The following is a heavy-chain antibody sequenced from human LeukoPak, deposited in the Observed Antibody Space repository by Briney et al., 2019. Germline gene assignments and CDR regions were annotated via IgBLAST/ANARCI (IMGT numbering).Heavy chain of an antibody. CDR3: AVDLPRTAAGTDY. CDR1: GGTFSSYA. V-gene: IGHV1-69*13. J-gene: IGHJ4*02. CDR2: IIPIFGTA. Sequence: SVKVSCKASGGTFSSYAISWVRQAPGQGPEWMGGIIPIFGTANYAQKFQGRVTITADESTSTAYMELSSLRSEDTAVYYCAVDLPRTAAGTDYWGQGTLVTVSS. D-gene: IGHD6-13*01.